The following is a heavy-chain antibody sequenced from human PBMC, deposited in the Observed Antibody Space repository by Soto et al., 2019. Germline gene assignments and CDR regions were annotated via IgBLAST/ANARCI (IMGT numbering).Heavy chain of an antibody. Sequence: PGGSLRLSCAASGVTFSSYWLHWVRQGPGKGLEWVSGINWNGDSTGYADSVKGRFTISRDNAKKLLYLEMNSLRAEDTALYYCARGIGSDCPSWFDPWGQGTPVTVSS. CDR1: GVTFSSYW. CDR3: ARGIGSDCPSWFDP. D-gene: IGHD2-21*02. V-gene: IGHV3-74*01. CDR2: INWNGDST. J-gene: IGHJ5*02.